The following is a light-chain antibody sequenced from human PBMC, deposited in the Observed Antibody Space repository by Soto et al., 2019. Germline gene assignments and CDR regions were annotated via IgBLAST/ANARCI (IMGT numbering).Light chain of an antibody. Sequence: IQMTQSPSSLSASVGVRVTITCRASQSISSYLNWYQQKPGKVPKRLIYAASSLQSGVPSRFSGSGSGTEFTLTIICLQSEDFAVYYCQQYNNWPRTFAQGARVDIK. V-gene: IGKV1-39*01. J-gene: IGKJ1*01. CDR1: QSISSY. CDR2: AAS. CDR3: QQYNNWPRT.